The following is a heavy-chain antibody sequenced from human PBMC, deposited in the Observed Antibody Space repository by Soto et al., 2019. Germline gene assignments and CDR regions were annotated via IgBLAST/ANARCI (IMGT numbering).Heavy chain of an antibody. CDR2: MNPNSGNT. Sequence: QVQLVQSGAEVKKPRASVKVSCKASGYTFTSYDINWVRQATGQGLEWMGWMNPNSGNTAYAQKFLGRVTMTRHTSRSAAYMELSSLRSEDTAVYYCARERTRGFDPWGQGTLVTVSS. CDR3: ARERTRGFDP. V-gene: IGHV1-8*01. CDR1: GYTFTSYD. J-gene: IGHJ5*02.